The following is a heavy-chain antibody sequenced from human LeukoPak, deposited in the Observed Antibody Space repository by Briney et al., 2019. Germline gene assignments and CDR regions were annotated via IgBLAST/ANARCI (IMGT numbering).Heavy chain of an antibody. CDR2: VHHSGST. V-gene: IGHV4-38-2*01. Sequence: GSLRLSCAASGFTFSSYSMNWVRQPPGKGLEWIGSVHHSGSTYYAPSLKSRVTISVDTSKNQFSLKLSSVTAADTAVYQCARLYYYGSGSYLSGFDIWGQGTMVTVSS. D-gene: IGHD3-10*01. J-gene: IGHJ3*02. CDR1: GFTFSSYS. CDR3: ARLYYYGSGSYLSGFDI.